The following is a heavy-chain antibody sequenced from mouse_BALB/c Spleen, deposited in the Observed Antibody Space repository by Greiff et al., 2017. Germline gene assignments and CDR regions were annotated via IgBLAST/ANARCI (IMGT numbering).Heavy chain of an antibody. J-gene: IGHJ4*01. Sequence: QVQMKESGPGLVAPSQSLSITCTVSGFSLTSYGVHWVRQPPGKGLEWLGVIWAGGSTNYNSALMSRLSISKDNSKSQVFLKMNSLQTDDTAMYYCARGQVLFYAMDYWGQGTSVTVSS. CDR3: ARGQVLFYAMDY. V-gene: IGHV2-9*02. CDR1: GFSLTSYG. CDR2: IWAGGST. D-gene: IGHD2-14*01.